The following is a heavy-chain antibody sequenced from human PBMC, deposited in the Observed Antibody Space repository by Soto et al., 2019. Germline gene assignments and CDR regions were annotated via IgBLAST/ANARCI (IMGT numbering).Heavy chain of an antibody. CDR2: IYYSGST. J-gene: IGHJ5*02. D-gene: IGHD3-16*01. CDR1: GGSISSSDYY. CDR3: ARHLYIWGTYALVGWFDP. V-gene: IGHV4-39*01. Sequence: QLQLQESGPGLVKPSETLSLTCTVSGGSISSSDYYWGWIRQPPGTGLEWIGTIYYSGSTYFNPSLNSRVTISVDTSKNQFSLKLSSVTAADTAVYYCARHLYIWGTYALVGWFDPWGQGTLVTVSS.